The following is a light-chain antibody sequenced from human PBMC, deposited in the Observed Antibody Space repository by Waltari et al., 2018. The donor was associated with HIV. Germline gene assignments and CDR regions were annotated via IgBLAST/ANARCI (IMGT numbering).Light chain of an antibody. Sequence: IVMTQSPNSLAVSLGERATINCKSSQSLFYGPNNKNYLAWYQQKAGQPPRLLFYWASTRQSGVPDRFSGGGSGADFTLTINSLRPEDVAIYYCQQYYSTLWTFGQGTRVEI. V-gene: IGKV4-1*01. CDR3: QQYYSTLWT. CDR1: QSLFYGPNNKNY. J-gene: IGKJ1*01. CDR2: WAS.